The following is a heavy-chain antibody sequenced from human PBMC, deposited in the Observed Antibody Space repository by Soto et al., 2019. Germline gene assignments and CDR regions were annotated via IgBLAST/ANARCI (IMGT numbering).Heavy chain of an antibody. Sequence: SETLSLTCTVSGGSISSYYWSWIRQPPGKGLEWIGYIYYSGSTNYNPSLKSRVTISVDTSKNQFSLKLSSVTAADTAVYYCASLIYDYIWGSYRGYDAFDIWGQGTMVTVSS. D-gene: IGHD3-16*02. CDR2: IYYSGST. V-gene: IGHV4-59*08. CDR3: ASLIYDYIWGSYRGYDAFDI. CDR1: GGSISSYY. J-gene: IGHJ3*02.